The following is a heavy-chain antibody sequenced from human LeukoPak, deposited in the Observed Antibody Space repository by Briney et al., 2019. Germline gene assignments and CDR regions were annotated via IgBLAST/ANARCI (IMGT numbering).Heavy chain of an antibody. Sequence: GGSLRLSCAASGFTFSSYWMHWVRQAPGKGLVWVSRINSDGSTTNYADSVKGRFTISRDNAKSTLYLQMSSLRAEDTAVYYCGRALASNSDYWGQGTLVTVSS. V-gene: IGHV3-74*01. CDR3: GRALASNSDY. CDR1: GFTFSSYW. CDR2: INSDGSTT. D-gene: IGHD4-11*01. J-gene: IGHJ4*02.